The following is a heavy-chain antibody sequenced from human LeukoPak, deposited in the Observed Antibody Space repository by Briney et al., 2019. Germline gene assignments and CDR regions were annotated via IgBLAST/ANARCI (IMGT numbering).Heavy chain of an antibody. CDR3: ARGLAVAGKRHPFDY. D-gene: IGHD6-19*01. Sequence: ASVKVSCKASGYTFTSYYMHWVRQAPGQGLEWMGIINPSGGSTSYAQKFQGRVTMTRDTSTSTVYMELSSLRSEDTAVYYCARGLAVAGKRHPFDYWGQGTLVTVSS. CDR1: GYTFTSYY. CDR2: INPSGGST. V-gene: IGHV1-46*01. J-gene: IGHJ4*02.